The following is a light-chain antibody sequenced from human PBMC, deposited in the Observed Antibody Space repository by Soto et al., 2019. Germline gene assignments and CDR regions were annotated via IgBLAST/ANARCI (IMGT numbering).Light chain of an antibody. CDR3: TSYTSSGGVV. CDR2: DVS. Sequence: QSVLTQPASVSGSPGQSITISCTGTSSDVGGYNYDSWYQQHPGKAPKLMIYDVSNRPSGVSNRFSGSKSGNTASLNISGLQAEDGADYYCTSYTSSGGVVFGGGTQLTVL. CDR1: SSDVGGYNY. V-gene: IGLV2-14*01. J-gene: IGLJ2*01.